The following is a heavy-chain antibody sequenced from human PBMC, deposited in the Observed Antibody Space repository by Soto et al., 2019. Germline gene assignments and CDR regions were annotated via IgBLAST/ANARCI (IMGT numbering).Heavy chain of an antibody. CDR2: ISSNGGST. D-gene: IGHD6-13*01. CDR3: VKGRSSSWYDWFDP. Sequence: GSVRLYCAASGCSFSSYDMHWVRQAPGKGLEYVSAISSNGGSTYYADSVKGRFTISRDNSKNTLYLQMSSLRAEDTAVYYCVKGRSSSWYDWFDPWGQGTLVTVSS. V-gene: IGHV3-64D*06. J-gene: IGHJ5*02. CDR1: GCSFSSYD.